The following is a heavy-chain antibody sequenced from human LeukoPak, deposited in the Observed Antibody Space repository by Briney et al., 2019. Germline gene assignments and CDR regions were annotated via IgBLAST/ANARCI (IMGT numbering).Heavy chain of an antibody. D-gene: IGHD3-10*02. Sequence: PSETLSLTCAVYGGSFCGYDWSWIRRPPGKGLEWIGEINHSGSTNYNPSLKSRVTISVDTSKNQFSLKLSSVTAADTAVYYCAGAVRGVPRYFDYWGQGTLVTVSS. CDR3: AGAVRGVPRYFDY. J-gene: IGHJ4*02. V-gene: IGHV4-34*01. CDR2: INHSGST. CDR1: GGSFCGYD.